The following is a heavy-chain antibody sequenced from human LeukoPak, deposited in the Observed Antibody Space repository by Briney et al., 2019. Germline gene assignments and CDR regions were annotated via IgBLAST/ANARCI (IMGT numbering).Heavy chain of an antibody. CDR2: NSWNSGNI. CDR3: AKDKGAPMGIAPAPQWYGMDV. J-gene: IGHJ6*02. V-gene: IGHV3-9*01. CDR1: GFTFAEYA. Sequence: PGGSLRLSCAASGFTFAEYAMHWVRQAPGKGLEWVSGNSWNSGNIGYADSVKGRFTISRDNAKNSLYLQMNSLRAEDTALYYCAKDKGAPMGIAPAPQWYGMDVWGQGTRVSVSS. D-gene: IGHD6-13*01.